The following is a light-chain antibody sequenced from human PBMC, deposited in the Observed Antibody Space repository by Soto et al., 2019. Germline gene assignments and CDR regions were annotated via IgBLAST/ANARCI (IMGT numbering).Light chain of an antibody. V-gene: IGLV2-14*01. CDR2: DVN. CDR3: SSYTSSSTLVV. Sequence: QSALTQPASVSGSPGQSITISCTGTSSDVGGYNYVSWYQQHPGKAPKLMIYDVNNRPSGVPNRFSGSKSGNTASLTISGLQAEDEADYYCSSYTSSSTLVVFGGGTKLTVL. J-gene: IGLJ2*01. CDR1: SSDVGGYNY.